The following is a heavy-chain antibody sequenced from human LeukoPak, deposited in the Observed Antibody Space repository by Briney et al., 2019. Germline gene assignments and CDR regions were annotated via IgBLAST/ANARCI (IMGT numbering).Heavy chain of an antibody. CDR1: GGSVSSSSYY. V-gene: IGHV4-61*01. CDR3: ARDGSNWSNDYYHGVDV. J-gene: IGHJ6*02. Sequence: SETLSLTCTVSGGSVSSSSYYWRWIRQPPGKGLEWIGYIYHSGSTNYNPSLKSRVTISVDTSKNQFSLRLSSVTAADTAVYYCARDGSNWSNDYYHGVDVWGQGTTVTVSS. CDR2: IYHSGST. D-gene: IGHD4-11*01.